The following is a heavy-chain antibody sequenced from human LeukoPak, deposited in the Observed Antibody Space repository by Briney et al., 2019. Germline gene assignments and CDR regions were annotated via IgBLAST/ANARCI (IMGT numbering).Heavy chain of an antibody. Sequence: PGGSLRLSCAASGFTFSRYEMNWVRQAPGKGLEWIGSIYHSGSTYYNPSLKSRVTISVDTSKNQFSLKLSSVTAADTAVYYCATDLGYCTISSCYDFDYWGQGTLVTVSS. CDR3: ATDLGYCTISSCYDFDY. V-gene: IGHV4-38-2*01. D-gene: IGHD2-2*01. CDR2: IYHSGST. CDR1: GFTFSRYE. J-gene: IGHJ4*02.